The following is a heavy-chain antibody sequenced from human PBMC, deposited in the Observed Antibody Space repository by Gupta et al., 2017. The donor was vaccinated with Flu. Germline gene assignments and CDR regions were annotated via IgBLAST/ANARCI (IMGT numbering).Heavy chain of an antibody. Sequence: TFTSYDINWVRQATGQGLEWMGWMNPNSGNTGYAQKFQGRVTMTRNTSISTAYMELSSLRSEDTAVYYCARRPLRRTGFDPWGQGTLVTVSS. CDR3: ARRPLRRTGFDP. V-gene: IGHV1-8*01. CDR1: TFTSYD. J-gene: IGHJ5*02. CDR2: MNPNSGNT.